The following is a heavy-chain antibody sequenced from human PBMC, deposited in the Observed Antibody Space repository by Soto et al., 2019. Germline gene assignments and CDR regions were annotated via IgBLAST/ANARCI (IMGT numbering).Heavy chain of an antibody. D-gene: IGHD2-15*01. CDR2: IIPIFGTA. CDR3: ARANWSGGSCYERYYYGMDV. Sequence: QVQLVQSGAEVKKPGSSVKVSCKASGGTFSSYAISWVRQAPGQGLEWMGGIIPIFGTANYAQKFQGRVTITADESTSTAYMELSRLRSEDTAVYYCARANWSGGSCYERYYYGMDVWGQGTTVTVSS. CDR1: GGTFSSYA. V-gene: IGHV1-69*01. J-gene: IGHJ6*02.